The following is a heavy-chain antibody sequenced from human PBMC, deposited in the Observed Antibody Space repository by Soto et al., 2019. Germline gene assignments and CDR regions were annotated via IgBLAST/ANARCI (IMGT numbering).Heavy chain of an antibody. CDR3: AREQVEYYYDSSGYLDNWFDP. D-gene: IGHD3-22*01. J-gene: IGHJ5*02. CDR1: GGSISSGGYY. V-gene: IGHV4-31*03. Sequence: QVQLQESGPGLVKLSQTLSLTCTVSGGSISSGGYYWSWIRQHPGKGLEWIGYIYYSGSTYYNPSLKRRVTISVETSKNQCSRKLSSVTAADTAVYYCAREQVEYYYDSSGYLDNWFDPWGQGTLVTVSS. CDR2: IYYSGST.